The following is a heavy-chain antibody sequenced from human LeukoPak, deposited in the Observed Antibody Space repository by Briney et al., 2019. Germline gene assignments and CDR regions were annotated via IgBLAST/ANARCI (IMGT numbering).Heavy chain of an antibody. D-gene: IGHD7-27*01. CDR2: IYSSGST. J-gene: IGHJ4*02. Sequence: SETLSLTCTVSGGSIRSSSYYWTWIRQPPGKGLEWIGYIYSSGSTYYNPSLKSRVTISVDTSKNRFSLKLSTVTAADTAVYYCARRPTGDPKFDYWGQGTLVTVSS. CDR3: ARRPTGDPKFDY. CDR1: GGSIRSSSYY. V-gene: IGHV4-61*05.